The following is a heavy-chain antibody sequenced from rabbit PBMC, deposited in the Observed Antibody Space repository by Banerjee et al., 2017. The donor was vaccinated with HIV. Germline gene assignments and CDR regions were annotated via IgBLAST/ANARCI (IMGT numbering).Heavy chain of an antibody. D-gene: IGHD4-2*01. V-gene: IGHV1S40*01. Sequence: QSLEESGGDLVKPGASLTLTCTASGFSFSSGYYMCWVRQAPGKGLEWIACIYPGSSDITYYAPWAKGRFTISKTSSTTVTLQMTSLTAADTATYFCARAAYAGADFAWYFNLWGPGTLVT. CDR1: GFSFSSGYY. CDR3: ARAAYAGADFAWYFNL. J-gene: IGHJ4*01. CDR2: IYPGSSDIT.